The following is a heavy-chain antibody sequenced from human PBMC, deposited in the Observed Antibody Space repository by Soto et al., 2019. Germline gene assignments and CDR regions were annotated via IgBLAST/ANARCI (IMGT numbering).Heavy chain of an antibody. CDR3: AKEFPVPGTKPHTTKHADAFDI. Sequence: HPGGSLSLSCAASGFTFSSYAMSWVRQAPGKGLEWVSAISGSGGSTYYADSVKGRFTISRDNSKNTLYLQMNSLRAEDTAVYYCAKEFPVPGTKPHTTKHADAFDIWGQGTMVTVSS. D-gene: IGHD1-7*01. CDR2: ISGSGGST. CDR1: GFTFSSYA. J-gene: IGHJ3*02. V-gene: IGHV3-23*01.